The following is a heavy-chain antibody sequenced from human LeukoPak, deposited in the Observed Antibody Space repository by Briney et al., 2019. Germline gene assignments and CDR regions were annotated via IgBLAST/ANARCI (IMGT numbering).Heavy chain of an antibody. CDR1: GGTFSSYA. D-gene: IGHD2-2*01. CDR2: IIPIFGTA. J-gene: IGHJ4*02. V-gene: IGHV1-69*13. Sequence: VASVKVSCKASGGTFSSYAISWVRQAPGQGLEWMGGIIPIFGTANYAQKFQGRVTITADESTSTAYMELCSLRSEDTAVYYCARYCSSTSCPISDWGQGTLVTVSS. CDR3: ARYCSSTSCPISD.